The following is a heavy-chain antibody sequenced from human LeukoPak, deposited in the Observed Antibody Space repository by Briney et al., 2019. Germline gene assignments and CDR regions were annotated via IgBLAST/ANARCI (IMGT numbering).Heavy chain of an antibody. D-gene: IGHD4-11*01. Sequence: GGSLRLSCVVSGFTFSDYAMNWVRQAPGKGLEWVSTFKTKYHQVYYAESVRGRFTISTDNSGNTVFLQMNSLRADDTALYYCARSVPDYTRFDYWGQGALVTVSS. CDR3: ARSVPDYTRFDY. CDR2: FKTKYHQV. J-gene: IGHJ4*02. V-gene: IGHV3-23*05. CDR1: GFTFSDYA.